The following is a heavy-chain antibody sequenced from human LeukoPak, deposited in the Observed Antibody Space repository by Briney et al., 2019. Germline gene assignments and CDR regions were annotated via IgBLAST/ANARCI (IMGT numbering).Heavy chain of an antibody. V-gene: IGHV3-23*01. CDR2: ISGSGGST. CDR1: GFTFSSYA. CDR3: ARDFMTYYYDSSGYYPTHFDY. Sequence: GGSLRLSCAASGFTFSSYAMSWVRQAPGKGLEWVSAISGSGGSTYYADSVKGRFTISRDNAKNSLYLQMNSLRAEDTAVYYCARDFMTYYYDSSGYYPTHFDYWGQGTLVTVSS. D-gene: IGHD3-22*01. J-gene: IGHJ4*02.